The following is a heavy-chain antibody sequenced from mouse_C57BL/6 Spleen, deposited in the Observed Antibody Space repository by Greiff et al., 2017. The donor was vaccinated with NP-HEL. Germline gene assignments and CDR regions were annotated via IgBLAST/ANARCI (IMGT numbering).Heavy chain of an antibody. CDR2: ISSGGDYI. V-gene: IGHV5-9-1*02. Sequence: VQLKESGEGLVKPGGSLKLSCAASGFTFSSYAMSWVRQTPEKRLEWVAYISSGGDYIYYADTVKGRFTISRDNARNTLYLQMSSLKSEDTAMYYCTRDRFYGSSPYAMDYWGQGTSVTVSS. J-gene: IGHJ4*01. CDR1: GFTFSSYA. CDR3: TRDRFYGSSPYAMDY. D-gene: IGHD1-1*01.